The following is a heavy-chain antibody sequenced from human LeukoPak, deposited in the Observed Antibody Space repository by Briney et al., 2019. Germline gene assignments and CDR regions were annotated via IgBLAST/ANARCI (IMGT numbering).Heavy chain of an antibody. V-gene: IGHV3-30*18. CDR2: ISYDGSNK. D-gene: IGHD5-12*01. CDR1: GFTFSSYG. Sequence: PGGSLRLSCAASGFTFSSYGMHWVRQAPGKGLEWVAVISYDGSNKYYADSVKGRFTISRDNSKNTLYLQMNSLRAEDTAVYYCAKDRGSGYDHVSSFDYWGQGTLSPSPQ. J-gene: IGHJ4*02. CDR3: AKDRGSGYDHVSSFDY.